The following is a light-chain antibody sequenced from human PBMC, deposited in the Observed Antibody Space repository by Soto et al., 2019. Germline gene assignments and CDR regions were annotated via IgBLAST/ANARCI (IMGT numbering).Light chain of an antibody. CDR1: SSDVGGYNY. CDR2: EVS. CDR3: SSYTISSTLEV. Sequence: QSALTQPASVSGSPGQSIPISCTGTSSDVGGYNYVSLYQQHPGKAPKLMMYEVSNRPSGVSNRFSGSKSGNTASLTISGLQAEDEADYYCSSYTISSTLEVFGGGTKLTV. V-gene: IGLV2-14*01. J-gene: IGLJ2*01.